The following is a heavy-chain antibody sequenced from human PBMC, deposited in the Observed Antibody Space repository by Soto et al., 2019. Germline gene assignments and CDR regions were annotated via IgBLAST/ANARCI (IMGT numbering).Heavy chain of an antibody. CDR2: INHSGST. CDR3: ARGRAHRYYYYGMDV. J-gene: IGHJ6*02. CDR1: GGSFSGYY. Sequence: SQTLSLTCAVYGGSFSGYYWSWIRQPPGKGLEWIGEINHSGSTNYNPSLKSRVTISVDTSKNQFSLKLSSVTAADTAVYYCARGRAHRYYYYGMDVWGQGTTVTVSS. V-gene: IGHV4-34*01. D-gene: IGHD3-16*02.